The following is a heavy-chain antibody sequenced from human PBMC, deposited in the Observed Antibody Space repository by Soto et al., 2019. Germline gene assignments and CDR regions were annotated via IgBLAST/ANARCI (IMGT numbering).Heavy chain of an antibody. Sequence: QTLSLTCGISGDSVSSDRAAWHWIRQSPSRGLEWLGRTYFGSRWYSDYAISVKSRMTISADTSKNQFSLQLNSVTPDDTATYYWVSDNILACNDLFDYWGRGTLVTVSS. D-gene: IGHD5-12*01. CDR1: GDSVSSDRAA. CDR2: TYFGSRWYS. J-gene: IGHJ4*02. V-gene: IGHV6-1*01. CDR3: VSDNILACNDLFDY.